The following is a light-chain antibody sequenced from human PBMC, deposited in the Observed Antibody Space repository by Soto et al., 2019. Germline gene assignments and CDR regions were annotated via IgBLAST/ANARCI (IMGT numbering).Light chain of an antibody. Sequence: QAVVTQEPSLTVSPGGTVTLTCASSTGAVTSGNYPSWFQQKPGEPPRTLIYTTNNRHSWTPARFSGSLLGGKAALTLSGVQPEDEAEYYCLIYYGDPHLVFGGGTKLTVL. CDR3: LIYYGDPHLV. V-gene: IGLV7-43*01. CDR1: TGAVTSGNY. CDR2: TTN. J-gene: IGLJ3*02.